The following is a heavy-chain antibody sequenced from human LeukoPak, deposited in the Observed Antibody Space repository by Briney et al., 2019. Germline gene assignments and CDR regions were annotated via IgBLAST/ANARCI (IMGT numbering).Heavy chain of an antibody. CDR2: CRGKTNSYST. Sequence: GGSLRLSCAAFGFTFSDHAMDWVRQAPGEGLEWVARCRGKTNSYSTEYAASVNGRFTISRDDSKNSLYLQMNSLKTEDTAVYYCARVLSQCGGDCYRQAGGFDPWGQGTLVTVSS. D-gene: IGHD2-21*02. J-gene: IGHJ5*02. CDR3: ARVLSQCGGDCYRQAGGFDP. CDR1: GFTFSDHA. V-gene: IGHV3-72*01.